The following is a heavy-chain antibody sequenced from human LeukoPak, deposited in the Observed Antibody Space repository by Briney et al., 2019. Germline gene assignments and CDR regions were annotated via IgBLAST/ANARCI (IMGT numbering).Heavy chain of an antibody. V-gene: IGHV3-30*03. CDR3: ATRGGIAAAGDFDY. J-gene: IGHJ4*02. CDR1: GFTFSSYG. CDR2: ISYDGSNK. Sequence: GGSLRLSCAASGFTFSSYGMHWVRQAPGKGLEWVAVISYDGSNKYYADSVKGRFTISRDNSKNTLYLQMNSLRAEDTAVYYCATRGGIAAAGDFDYWGQGTLVTVSS. D-gene: IGHD6-13*01.